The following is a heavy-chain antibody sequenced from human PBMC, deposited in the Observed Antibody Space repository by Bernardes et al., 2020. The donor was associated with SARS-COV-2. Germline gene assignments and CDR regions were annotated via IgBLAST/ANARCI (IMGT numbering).Heavy chain of an antibody. V-gene: IGHV3-23*01. CDR2: ISGSGGST. Sequence: SLRLSSAASGFTFISYAMSWVRHAPVKGLEWVSGISGSGGSTYYADSVKGRFTISRDNSKNTVYLQMNSLRAEDTAVYYCAKVDGAVAGINWGQGTLVTVSS. CDR1: GFTFISYA. CDR3: AKVDGAVAGIN. D-gene: IGHD6-19*01. J-gene: IGHJ4*02.